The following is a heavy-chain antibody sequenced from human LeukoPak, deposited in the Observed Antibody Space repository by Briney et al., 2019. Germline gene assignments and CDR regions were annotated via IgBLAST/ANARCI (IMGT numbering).Heavy chain of an antibody. J-gene: IGHJ4*02. Sequence: TGGSLRLFCAASGFTFSSYEMNWVRQAPGKGLEWVSYISSSGSTIYYADSVKGRFTISRDNAKNSLYLQMNSLRAEDTAVYYCAKDVSGAGLIDYWGQGTLVTVSS. D-gene: IGHD3-10*01. CDR2: ISSSGSTI. CDR1: GFTFSSYE. CDR3: AKDVSGAGLIDY. V-gene: IGHV3-48*03.